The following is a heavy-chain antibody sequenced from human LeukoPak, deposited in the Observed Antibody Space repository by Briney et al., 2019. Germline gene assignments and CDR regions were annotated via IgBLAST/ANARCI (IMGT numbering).Heavy chain of an antibody. Sequence: GGSLRLSCAASGFTFDDNAMHWVRQAPGQGLEWVSGISWNSGSIGYADSVKGRFTISRDNAKNSLYLQMSSLRAEDTALYYCAGSYSGSQGPFDYWGQGTLVTVSS. CDR3: AGSYSGSQGPFDY. CDR2: ISWNSGSI. J-gene: IGHJ4*02. CDR1: GFTFDDNA. D-gene: IGHD1-26*01. V-gene: IGHV3-9*01.